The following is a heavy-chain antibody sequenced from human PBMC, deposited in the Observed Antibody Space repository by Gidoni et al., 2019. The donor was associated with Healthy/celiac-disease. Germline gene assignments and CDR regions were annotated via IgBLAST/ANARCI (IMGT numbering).Heavy chain of an antibody. J-gene: IGHJ4*02. CDR1: GFTFSYYG. D-gene: IGHD3-10*01. CDR3: ARDFYYGSGTYLFGY. CDR2: IWYDGNNK. V-gene: IGHV3-33*08. Sequence: QVQLVESGGGVVQPGRSLRLSCAASGFTFSYYGMHWVRQAPGKGLEWVAVIWYDGNNKYYTDSVKGRFTISRDNSKNTLYLQMNSLRAEDTAVYYCARDFYYGSGTYLFGYWGQGTLVTVSS.